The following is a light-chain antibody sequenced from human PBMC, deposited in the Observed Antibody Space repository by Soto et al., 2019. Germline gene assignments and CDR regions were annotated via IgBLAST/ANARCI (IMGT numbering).Light chain of an antibody. J-gene: IGLJ7*01. CDR1: SSDVGSYNL. Sequence: QSALTQPASVSGSPGRSITISCTGTSSDVGSYNLVSWYQQHPGKAPKLMIYEVSKRPSGVSNRFSGSKSGNTASLTISGLQAEDEADYYCCSYGGSRAVFGGGTQLTVL. V-gene: IGLV2-23*02. CDR2: EVS. CDR3: CSYGGSRAV.